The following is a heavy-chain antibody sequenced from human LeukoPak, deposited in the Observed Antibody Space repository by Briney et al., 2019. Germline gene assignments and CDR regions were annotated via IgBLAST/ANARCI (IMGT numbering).Heavy chain of an antibody. CDR1: GGSIDITNY. J-gene: IGHJ4*02. CDR2: ISHDGTT. Sequence: SETLSLTCGVSGGSIDITNYWSWVRQAPGKGLEWIGEISHDGTTNHNPSLRSRVAMSLDRANDQFSLSLTSVTAADTAVYYCTREDRPFCPFAYWGQGVLVTVSS. V-gene: IGHV4-4*02. D-gene: IGHD3-22*01. CDR3: TREDRPFCPFAY.